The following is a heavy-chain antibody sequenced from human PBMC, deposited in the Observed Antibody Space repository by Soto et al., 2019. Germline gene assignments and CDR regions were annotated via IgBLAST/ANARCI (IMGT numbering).Heavy chain of an antibody. D-gene: IGHD3-22*01. CDR3: ARDLGITMIVVVKPTTLDY. J-gene: IGHJ4*02. Sequence: GESLKISCAASGFTFSSYAMHWVRQAPGKGLEWVAVISYDGSNKYYADSVKGRFTISRDNSKNTLYLQMNSLRAEDTAVYYCARDLGITMIVVVKPTTLDYWGQGTLVTVSS. CDR2: ISYDGSNK. V-gene: IGHV3-30-3*01. CDR1: GFTFSSYA.